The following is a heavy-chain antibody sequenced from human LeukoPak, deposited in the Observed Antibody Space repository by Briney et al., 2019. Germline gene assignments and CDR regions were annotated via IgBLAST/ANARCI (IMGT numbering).Heavy chain of an antibody. J-gene: IGHJ4*02. D-gene: IGHD3-10*01. CDR3: TSSTYYYGSGSYYNQDY. V-gene: IGHV3-73*01. CDR2: IRSKANSYAT. CDR1: GFTFSGSA. Sequence: GGSLRLSCAASGFTFSGSAMHWVRQASGKGLEWVGRIRSKANSYATAYAASVKGRSTISRDDSKNTAYLQMNSLKTEDTAVYYCTSSTYYYGSGSYYNQDYWGQGTLVTVSS.